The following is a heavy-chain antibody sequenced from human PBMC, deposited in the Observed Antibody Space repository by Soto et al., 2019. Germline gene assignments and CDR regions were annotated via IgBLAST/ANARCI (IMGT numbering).Heavy chain of an antibody. CDR2: ISAYNGNT. V-gene: IGHV1-18*01. CDR1: GYTFTSYG. CDR3: ARLGSYYDFWSGTGYYSYMDV. D-gene: IGHD3-3*01. J-gene: IGHJ6*03. Sequence: ASVKVSCKASGYTFTSYGISWVRQAPGQGLEWMGWISAYNGNTNYAQKLQGRVTMTTDTSTSTAYMELRSLRSDDTAVYYCARLGSYYDFWSGTGYYSYMDVWGKGTTVTVSS.